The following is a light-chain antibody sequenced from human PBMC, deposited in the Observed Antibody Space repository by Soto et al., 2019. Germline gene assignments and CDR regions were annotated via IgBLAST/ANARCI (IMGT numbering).Light chain of an antibody. V-gene: IGLV6-57*04. CDR1: SGSVASNY. CDR3: QSSDSSDHVV. CDR2: EDS. Sequence: NFMPTQPQFVSESPGKTVTISCTRSSGSVASNYVQWYQQRPGRAPTTVVFEDSQRPSGVPDRFSGSIDRTSNSASLTISALKTEDEADYYCQSSDSSDHVVFGGGTKVTVL. J-gene: IGLJ2*01.